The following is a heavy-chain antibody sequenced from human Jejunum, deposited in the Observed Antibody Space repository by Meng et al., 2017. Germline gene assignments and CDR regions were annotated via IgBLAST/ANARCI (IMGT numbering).Heavy chain of an antibody. Sequence: GGSLRLSCAASGFAFGSDAMSWVRQAPGKGLEWVSFSGGTGATTSYADSVKGRFTISRDNPRNTLYLQMNSLRVEDTAVYYCARDGYNHVAFDYWGQGTLVTVSS. CDR3: ARDGYNHVAFDY. V-gene: IGHV3-23*01. D-gene: IGHD5-24*01. CDR1: GFAFGSDA. CDR2: SGGTGATT. J-gene: IGHJ4*02.